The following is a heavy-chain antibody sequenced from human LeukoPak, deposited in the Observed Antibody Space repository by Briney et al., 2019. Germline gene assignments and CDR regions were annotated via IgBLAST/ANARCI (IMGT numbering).Heavy chain of an antibody. J-gene: IGHJ3*02. CDR2: IIPIFGIA. CDR3: ARDSQDIVVVVAAAGAFDI. V-gene: IGHV1-69*04. Sequence: ASVKVSCKASGGTFSSYAISWVRQAPGQGLEWMGRIIPIFGIANYAQKFQGRVTITADKSTSTAYMELSSLRSEDTAVYYRARDSQDIVVVVAAAGAFDIWGQGTMVTVSS. CDR1: GGTFSSYA. D-gene: IGHD2-15*01.